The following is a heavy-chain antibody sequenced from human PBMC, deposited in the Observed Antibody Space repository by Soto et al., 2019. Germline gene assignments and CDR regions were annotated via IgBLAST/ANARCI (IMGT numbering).Heavy chain of an antibody. J-gene: IGHJ4*02. D-gene: IGHD6-19*01. CDR3: AKDQVFGQWHTVGGDY. CDR1: GFTFSSYA. V-gene: IGHV3-23*01. CDR2: ISGSGGST. Sequence: PGGSLRLSCAASGFTFSSYAMSWVRQAPGKGLEWVSAISGSGGSTYYADSVKGRFTISRDNSKNTLYLQMNSLRAEDTAVYYCAKDQVFGQWHTVGGDYWGQGTLVTVSS.